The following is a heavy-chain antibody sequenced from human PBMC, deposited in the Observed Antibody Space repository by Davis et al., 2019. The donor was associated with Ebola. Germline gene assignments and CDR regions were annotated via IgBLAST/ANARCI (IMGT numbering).Heavy chain of an antibody. J-gene: IGHJ6*02. D-gene: IGHD3-22*01. Sequence: GESLKISCAASGFTFSSYSMNWVRQAPGKGLEWVSSIGTISSYINYALAVKGRFTISRDNAKNSLYLQMNSLRAEDTAVYYCARDADSSGYYRLHYGMDVWGQGTTVTVSS. V-gene: IGHV3-21*01. CDR2: IGTISSYI. CDR1: GFTFSSYS. CDR3: ARDADSSGYYRLHYGMDV.